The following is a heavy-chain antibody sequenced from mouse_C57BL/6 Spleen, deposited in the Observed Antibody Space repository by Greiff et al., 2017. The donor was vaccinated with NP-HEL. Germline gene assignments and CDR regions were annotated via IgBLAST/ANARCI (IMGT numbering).Heavy chain of an antibody. Sequence: SGPELVKPGASVKISCKASGYTFTDYYMNWVKQSHGKSLEWIGDINPNNGGTSYNQKFKGKATLTVDKSSSTAYMELRSLTSEDSAVYYCARSGTRAWFAYWGQGTLVTVSA. CDR2: INPNNGGT. J-gene: IGHJ3*01. CDR3: ARSGTRAWFAY. V-gene: IGHV1-26*01. CDR1: GYTFTDYY. D-gene: IGHD4-1*01.